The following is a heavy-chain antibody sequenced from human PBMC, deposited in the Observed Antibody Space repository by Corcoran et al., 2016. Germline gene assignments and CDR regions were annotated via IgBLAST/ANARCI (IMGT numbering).Heavy chain of an antibody. J-gene: IGHJ4*02. CDR1: GGTFSSYA. CDR3: ARVNYGSGSYYYFDY. D-gene: IGHD3-10*01. CDR2: SIPIFGTA. Sequence: QVQLVQSGAEVKKPGSSVKVSCKASGGTFSSYAISLVRQAPGQGLELMGGSIPIFGTANYTQQVQGRVTSTADESTSTAYMELGSLRSEDTAVYYCARVNYGSGSYYYFDYWGQGTLVPVSS. V-gene: IGHV1-69*01.